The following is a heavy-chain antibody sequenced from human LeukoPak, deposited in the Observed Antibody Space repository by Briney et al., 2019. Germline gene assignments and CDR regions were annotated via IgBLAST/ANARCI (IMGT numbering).Heavy chain of an antibody. Sequence: GRSLRLSCAASGFTFSSYGMHWVRQAPGKGLEWVAVIWYDGSNKYYADSVKGRFTISRDNSKNTLYLQMNSLRAEDTAVYYCARDHRTRDYYYYYGMDVWGQGTTVTVSS. V-gene: IGHV3-33*01. D-gene: IGHD1-14*01. J-gene: IGHJ6*02. CDR2: IWYDGSNK. CDR3: ARDHRTRDYYYYYGMDV. CDR1: GFTFSSYG.